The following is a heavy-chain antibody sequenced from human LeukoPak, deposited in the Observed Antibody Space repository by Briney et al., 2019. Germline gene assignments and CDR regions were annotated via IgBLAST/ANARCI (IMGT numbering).Heavy chain of an antibody. D-gene: IGHD3-9*01. CDR1: GFTFSSYE. CDR3: ARSERYFDWLLSGFDY. CDR2: ISSSGSTI. V-gene: IGHV3-48*03. J-gene: IGHJ4*02. Sequence: GGSLRLSCAASGFTFSSYEMNWVRQAPGKGLEWVSYISSSGSTIYYADSVKGRFTISRDNAKNSLYLQMNSLRAEDTAVYYCARSERYFDWLLSGFDYWGQGTLVTVSS.